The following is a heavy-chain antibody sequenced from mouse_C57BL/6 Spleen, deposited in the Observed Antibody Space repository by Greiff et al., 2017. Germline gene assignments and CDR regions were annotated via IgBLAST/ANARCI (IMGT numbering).Heavy chain of an antibody. V-gene: IGHV1-82*01. D-gene: IGHD1-1*01. CDR3: AREGAITTVVAEGIAY. CDR2: IYPGDGDT. CDR1: GYAFSSSW. Sequence: QVQLQQSGPELVKPGASVKISCKASGYAFSSSWMNWVKQRPGKGLEWIGRIYPGDGDTKYNGKFKGKATLTADKSSSTAYKQLSSLTSEDSAIYFCAREGAITTVVAEGIAYWGQGTLVTVSA. J-gene: IGHJ3*01.